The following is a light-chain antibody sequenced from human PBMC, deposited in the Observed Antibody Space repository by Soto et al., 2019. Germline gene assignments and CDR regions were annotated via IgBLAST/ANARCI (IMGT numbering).Light chain of an antibody. J-gene: IGLJ2*01. CDR3: VLHMCGGISL. Sequence: QAVVTQEPSFSVSPGRTVTLTCGLSSGSVSTSHYSSWYQQTPGQAPRTLIYNTNTRSSGVPDRFSGSILGNKAALTITGAQEDDESDYYCVLHMCGGISLFGGGTKLTVL. CDR1: SGSVSTSHY. CDR2: NTN. V-gene: IGLV8-61*01.